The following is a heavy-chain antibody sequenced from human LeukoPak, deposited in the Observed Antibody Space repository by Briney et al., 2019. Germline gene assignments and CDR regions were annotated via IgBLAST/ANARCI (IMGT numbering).Heavy chain of an antibody. CDR1: GYTVSSQY. D-gene: IGHD2-2*01. J-gene: IGHJ6*02. CDR3: ARRKVVSAYYYGMDV. V-gene: IGHV3-66*01. CDR2: IYTGGTP. Sequence: GGSLRLSCEAPGYTVSSQYMSWVRQALRKGLEWVSVIYTGGTPHYADSVKGRFTISRDNAKNTLFLQMNSLRAEDTAVYYCARRKVVSAYYYGMDVWGQGTTVTVS.